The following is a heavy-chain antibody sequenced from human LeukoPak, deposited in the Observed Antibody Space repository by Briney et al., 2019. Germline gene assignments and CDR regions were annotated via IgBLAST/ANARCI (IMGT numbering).Heavy chain of an antibody. CDR2: ISSSGSTI. V-gene: IGHV3-48*03. D-gene: IGHD3-10*02. J-gene: IGHJ6*04. CDR3: AELGITMIGGV. CDR1: GITFSSYL. Sequence: GGSLRLSCEASGITFSSYLMNWVRQAPGKGLEWVSYISSSGSTIYYADSVKGRFTISRDNAKNSLYLQMNSLRAEDTAVYYCAELGITMIGGVWGKGTTVTISS.